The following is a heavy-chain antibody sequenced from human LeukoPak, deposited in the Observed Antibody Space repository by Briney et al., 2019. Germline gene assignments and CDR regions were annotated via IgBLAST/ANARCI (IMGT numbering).Heavy chain of an antibody. Sequence: LRLSCAASGFTFSSYWMHWIRLHPGKGLEWIGYIYYSGSTYYNPSLKSRVTISVDTSKNQFSLKLSSVTAADTAVYYCARGFYYWGQGTLVTVSS. CDR3: ARGFYY. J-gene: IGHJ4*02. D-gene: IGHD3-10*01. V-gene: IGHV4-31*02. CDR1: GFTFSSYW. CDR2: IYYSGST.